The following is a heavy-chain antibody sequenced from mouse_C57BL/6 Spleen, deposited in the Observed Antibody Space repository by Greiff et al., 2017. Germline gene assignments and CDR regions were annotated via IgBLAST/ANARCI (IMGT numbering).Heavy chain of an antibody. Sequence: DVHLVESGAELVRPGASVKLSCTASGFNIKDDYMHWVKQRPGQGLEWIGWIDPENGDTEYALKFQGKATITADTSSNTAYLQLSSLTSEDTAVYYCTARDLGYWGQGTTLTVSS. D-gene: IGHD3-3*01. CDR2: IDPENGDT. CDR1: GFNIKDDY. V-gene: IGHV14-4*01. J-gene: IGHJ2*01. CDR3: TARDLGY.